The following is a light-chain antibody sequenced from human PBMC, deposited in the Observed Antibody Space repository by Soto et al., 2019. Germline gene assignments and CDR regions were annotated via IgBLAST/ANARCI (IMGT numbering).Light chain of an antibody. V-gene: IGKV1D-12*01. Sequence: DIQMTQSPSSVSASVGARVTSTCRASQDITYWVDWYQQTPGKVPKVLIYDASSLQGGVPSRFSGSGSGTDFTLTISSLQTEDSATYYCQQDHSFHLTFGGGTKVEIK. CDR3: QQDHSFHLT. CDR2: DAS. CDR1: QDITYW. J-gene: IGKJ4*01.